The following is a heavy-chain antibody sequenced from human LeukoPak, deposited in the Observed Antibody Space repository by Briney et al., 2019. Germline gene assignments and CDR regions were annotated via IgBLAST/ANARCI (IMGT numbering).Heavy chain of an antibody. D-gene: IGHD6-19*01. Sequence: SETLSLTCAVSGVPFSNYYWSWVRQSPRQGLEWIGEINHSGYTNYNPSLKSRVTMSIDKSKNQVSLILTYVPVADAGVYYCTRAVAGHPDWGEGTLVTVSS. V-gene: IGHV4-34*01. CDR3: TRAVAGHPD. CDR1: GVPFSNYY. CDR2: INHSGYT. J-gene: IGHJ4*02.